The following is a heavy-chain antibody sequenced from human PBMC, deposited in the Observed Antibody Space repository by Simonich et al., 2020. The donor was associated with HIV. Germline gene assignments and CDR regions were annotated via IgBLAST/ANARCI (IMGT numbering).Heavy chain of an antibody. J-gene: IGHJ4*02. CDR2: INHSGNI. CDR1: DGSFSGYQ. V-gene: IGHV4-34*01. Sequence: QVQLQQWGAGLLKPSETLSLTCAVYDGSFSGYQWSWIRQPPEKGLEWIGEINHSGNINYNPSLKIRVTISVDTSKNQFSLKLSSVTAADTAVYYCAVTYYDFWSGYFPLDYWGQGTLVTVSS. CDR3: AVTYYDFWSGYFPLDY. D-gene: IGHD3-3*01.